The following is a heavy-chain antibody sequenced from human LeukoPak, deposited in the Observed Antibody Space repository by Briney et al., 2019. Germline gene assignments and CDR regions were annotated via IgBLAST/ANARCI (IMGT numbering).Heavy chain of an antibody. CDR3: ARDFGVAAFDI. V-gene: IGHV4-59*01. CDR2: IYYSGST. D-gene: IGHD3-16*01. Sequence: PSETLSLTCTVSGGSISSYYWSSIRQPPGKGLEWIGYIYYSGSTNYNPSLKSRVTISVDTSKNQFSLKLSSVTAADTAVYYCARDFGVAAFDIWGQGTMVTVSS. J-gene: IGHJ3*02. CDR1: GGSISSYY.